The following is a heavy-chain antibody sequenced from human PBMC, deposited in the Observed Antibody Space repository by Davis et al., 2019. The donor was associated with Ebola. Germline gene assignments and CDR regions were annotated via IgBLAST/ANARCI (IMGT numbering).Heavy chain of an antibody. CDR3: ARARSYSSSSFYYYYGMDV. V-gene: IGHV1-69*06. Sequence: SVKVSCKASGGTFSSYAISWVRQAPGQGLEWMGGIIPIFGTANYAQKFQGRVTITADKSTSTAYMELSSLRSEDTAVYYCARARSYSSSSFYYYYGMDVWGQGTTVTVSS. D-gene: IGHD6-13*01. CDR1: GGTFSSYA. J-gene: IGHJ6*02. CDR2: IIPIFGTA.